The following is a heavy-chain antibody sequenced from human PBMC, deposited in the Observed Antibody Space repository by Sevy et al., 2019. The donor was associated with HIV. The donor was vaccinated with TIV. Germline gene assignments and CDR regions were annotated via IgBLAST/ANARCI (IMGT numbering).Heavy chain of an antibody. CDR2: INHSGST. CDR3: ARGGGRQLVPKGTFDY. D-gene: IGHD6-13*01. Sequence: SETLSLTCAVYGGSFSGYYWSWIRQPPGKGLEWIGEINHSGSTNYNPSLKSRVTISVDTSKNQFSLKLSSVTTADTAVYYCARGGGRQLVPKGTFDYWGQGTLVTVSS. CDR1: GGSFSGYY. J-gene: IGHJ4*02. V-gene: IGHV4-34*01.